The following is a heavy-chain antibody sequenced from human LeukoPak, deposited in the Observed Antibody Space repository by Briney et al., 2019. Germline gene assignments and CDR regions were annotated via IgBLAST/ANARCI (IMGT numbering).Heavy chain of an antibody. D-gene: IGHD3-10*01. CDR1: GGSISSSSFY. Sequence: SETLSLTCTVSGGSISSSSFYWGWIRQPPGKGLEWIGSIYYSGSTYYNPSLRSRVTISVDTSKNQFSLKLSSVTAADTAVYYCARSRFLVVLLWFGESLGWFDPWGQGTLVTVSS. J-gene: IGHJ5*02. CDR3: ARSRFLVVLLWFGESLGWFDP. V-gene: IGHV4-39*01. CDR2: IYYSGST.